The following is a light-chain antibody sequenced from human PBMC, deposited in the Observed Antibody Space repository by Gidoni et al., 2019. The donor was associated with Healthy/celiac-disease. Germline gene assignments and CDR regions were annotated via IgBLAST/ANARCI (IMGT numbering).Light chain of an antibody. CDR2: GAS. J-gene: IGKJ1*01. CDR3: QQYNNWPPWT. Sequence: TLSVSPGERATLSCRASQSVSSNLAWYQQKPGQAPRLLIYGASTRATGIPARFSGSGSGTEFTLTISSLQSEDFAVYYCQQYNNWPPWTFXQXTKVXIK. V-gene: IGKV3-15*01. CDR1: QSVSSN.